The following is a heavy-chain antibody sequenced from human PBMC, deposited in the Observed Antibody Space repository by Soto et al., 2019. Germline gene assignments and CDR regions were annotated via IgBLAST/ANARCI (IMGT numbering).Heavy chain of an antibody. V-gene: IGHV5-51*01. D-gene: IGHD3-22*01. CDR2: IYPGDSDT. CDR1: GYSFTSYW. Sequence: PGESLKISCKGSGYSFTSYWIGWVRQMPGKGLEWMGIIYPGDSDTRYSPSFQGQVTISADKSISTAYLQWSSLKASDTAMYYCARHQGDSSGGLGDYYYGMDVWGQGTTVTVS. CDR3: ARHQGDSSGGLGDYYYGMDV. J-gene: IGHJ6*02.